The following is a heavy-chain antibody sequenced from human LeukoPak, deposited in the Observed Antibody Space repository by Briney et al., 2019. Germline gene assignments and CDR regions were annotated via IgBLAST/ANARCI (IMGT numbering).Heavy chain of an antibody. V-gene: IGHV1-2*02. J-gene: IGHJ4*02. Sequence: GASVKVSCKASGYTFTGYYMHWVRQAPGQGLEWMGWINPNSGGTNYAQKFQGRVTMTRDTSISTAYMELSRLRSDHTAVYYCARASWGATTLDYFDYWGQGTLVTVSS. CDR1: GYTFTGYY. D-gene: IGHD1-26*01. CDR3: ARASWGATTLDYFDY. CDR2: INPNSGGT.